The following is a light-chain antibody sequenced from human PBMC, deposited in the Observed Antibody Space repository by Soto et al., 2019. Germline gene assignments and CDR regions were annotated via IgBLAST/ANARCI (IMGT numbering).Light chain of an antibody. J-gene: IGKJ1*01. CDR2: AAS. CDR3: QHYNSYSEA. CDR1: QGISNY. V-gene: IGKV1-16*01. Sequence: DIQMTQSPSSLSASVGDRVTITCRASQGISNYLAWYQQKPGKVPKLLIYAASTLRSGVPSRFSGSGSGTEFTLTISSLQPDDFATYYCQHYNSYSEAFGQGTKVDIK.